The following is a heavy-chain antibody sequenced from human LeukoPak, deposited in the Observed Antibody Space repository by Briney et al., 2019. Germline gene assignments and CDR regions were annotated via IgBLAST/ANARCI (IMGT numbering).Heavy chain of an antibody. J-gene: IGHJ4*02. CDR1: GGSISSYY. CDR3: ARSSGEVRGVMRERFDY. V-gene: IGHV4-4*07. CDR2: IYTSGST. Sequence: SETLSLTCTVSGGSISSYYWSWIRQPAGKGLGWIGRIYTSGSTNYNPSLKSRVTMSVDTSKNQFSLKLSSVTAADTAVYYCARSSGEVRGVMRERFDYWGQGTLVTVSS. D-gene: IGHD3-10*01.